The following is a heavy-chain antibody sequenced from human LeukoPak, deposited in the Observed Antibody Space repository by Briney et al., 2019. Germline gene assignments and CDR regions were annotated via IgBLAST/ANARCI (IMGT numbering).Heavy chain of an antibody. D-gene: IGHD2-21*01. CDR3: ARLISPHCGGDCYLDFDY. J-gene: IGHJ4*02. CDR2: IIPIFGTA. Sequence: GASVTVSFKASGGTFSSYAISWVRQAPGQGLEWMGGIIPIFGTANYAQKFQGRVTITTDESTSTAYMELSSLRSEDTAVYYCARLISPHCGGDCYLDFDYWGQGTLVTVSS. CDR1: GGTFSSYA. V-gene: IGHV1-69*05.